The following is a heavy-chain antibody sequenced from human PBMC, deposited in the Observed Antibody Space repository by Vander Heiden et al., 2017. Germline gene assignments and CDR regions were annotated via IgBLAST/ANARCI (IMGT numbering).Heavy chain of an antibody. J-gene: IGHJ4*02. CDR2: INWNSGSI. CDR1: GFTFDDYA. Sequence: EVQLVESGGGLVQPGRSLRPSCAASGFTFDDYAMHWVRQAPGKGLEWVSGINWNSGSIDYADSVKGRFTISRDNAKNSLYLHMNSLRTEDTALYYCAKDGGSSWGEFDYWGQGTLVTVSS. D-gene: IGHD6-13*01. V-gene: IGHV3-9*01. CDR3: AKDGGSSWGEFDY.